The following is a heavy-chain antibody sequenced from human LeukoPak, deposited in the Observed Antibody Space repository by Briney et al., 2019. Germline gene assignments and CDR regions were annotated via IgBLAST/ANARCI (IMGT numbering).Heavy chain of an antibody. J-gene: IGHJ4*02. Sequence: ASVKVSCKVSGYTLTELSMHWVRQAPGKGLEWMGGFDPEDGETIYAQKFQGRVTMTEDTSTDTAYMELSSLRSEDTAVYYCAPMIGGYGGKGYWGQGTLVTVSS. CDR3: APMIGGYGGKGY. D-gene: IGHD4-23*01. CDR1: GYTLTELS. CDR2: FDPEDGET. V-gene: IGHV1-24*01.